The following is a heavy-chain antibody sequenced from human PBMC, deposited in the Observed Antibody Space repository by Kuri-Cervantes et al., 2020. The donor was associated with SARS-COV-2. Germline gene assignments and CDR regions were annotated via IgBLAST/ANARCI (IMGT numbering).Heavy chain of an antibody. J-gene: IGHJ4*02. D-gene: IGHD2-21*01. CDR2: IYFSGST. Sequence: GSLTLSCSVSGGSISSSSHYWGWVRQPPGKGLEWIGSIYFSGSTYYTPSLKSRVTISVDTSKNQFSLKLASVTATAPAVYYCAKDLCGGDRPRLDYWGQGTLVTVSS. CDR3: AKDLCGGDRPRLDY. V-gene: IGHV4-39*02. CDR1: GGSISSSSHY.